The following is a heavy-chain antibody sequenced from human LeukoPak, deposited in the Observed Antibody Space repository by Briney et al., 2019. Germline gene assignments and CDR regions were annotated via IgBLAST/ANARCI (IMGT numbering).Heavy chain of an antibody. CDR3: ARESSDAGSWYRDTHNWFDP. CDR1: GGSFSGYY. V-gene: IGHV4-34*01. CDR2: INHSGST. Sequence: PSETLSLTCAVYGGSFSGYYWSWIRQPPGKGLEWIGEINHSGSTNYNPSLKSRVTISVDTSKNQFSLKLSSVTAADTAVYYCARESSDAGSWYRDTHNWFDPWGQGTLVTVSS. D-gene: IGHD6-13*01. J-gene: IGHJ5*02.